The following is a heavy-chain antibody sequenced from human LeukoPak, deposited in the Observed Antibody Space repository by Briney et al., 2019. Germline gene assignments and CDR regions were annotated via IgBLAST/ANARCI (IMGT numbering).Heavy chain of an antibody. CDR1: GFTFDDYA. CDR2: ISWNSGSI. CDR3: AKVHSSGWYYFDY. Sequence: PGRSLRLSCAASGFTFDDYAMHWVQQAPGKGLEWVSGISWNSGSIGYADSVKGRFTISRDNAKNSLYLQMNSLRAEDTAFYYCAKVHSSGWYYFDYWGQGTLVTVSS. J-gene: IGHJ4*02. V-gene: IGHV3-9*01. D-gene: IGHD6-19*01.